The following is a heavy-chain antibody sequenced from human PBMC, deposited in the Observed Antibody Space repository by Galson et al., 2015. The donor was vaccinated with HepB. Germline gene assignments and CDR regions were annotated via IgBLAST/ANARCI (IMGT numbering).Heavy chain of an antibody. D-gene: IGHD6-13*01. CDR2: IRSKAYGGTT. CDR3: TRDAGQQLSRGYFDY. CDR1: GFTFGDYA. V-gene: IGHV3-49*03. Sequence: SLRLSCAASGFTFGDYAMSWFRQAPGKGLEWVGFIRSKAYGGTTEYAASVKGRFTISRDDSKSIAYLQMNSLKTEDTAVYYCTRDAGQQLSRGYFDYWGQGTLVTVSS. J-gene: IGHJ4*02.